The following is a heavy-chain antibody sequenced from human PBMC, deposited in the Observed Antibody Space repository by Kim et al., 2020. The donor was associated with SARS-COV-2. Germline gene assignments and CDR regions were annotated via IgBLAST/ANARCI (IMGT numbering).Heavy chain of an antibody. V-gene: IGHV4-59*01. D-gene: IGHD3-10*01. CDR2: IYYSGST. Sequence: SETLSLTGTVSGGSISSYYWSWIRQPPGKGLEWIGYIYYSGSTNYNPSLKSRVTISVDTSKNQFSLKLSSVTAADTAVYYCARAKGDRLFDYWGQGTLVTVSS. CDR3: ARAKGDRLFDY. CDR1: GGSISSYY. J-gene: IGHJ4*02.